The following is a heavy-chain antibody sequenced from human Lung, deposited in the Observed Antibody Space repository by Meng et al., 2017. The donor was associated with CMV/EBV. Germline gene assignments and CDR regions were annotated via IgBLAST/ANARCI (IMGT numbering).Heavy chain of an antibody. Sequence: GESXKISCVASGLIFNKYGIHWLRQAPGKGLEWLSFIDVDGQRRYNGDTVKARFVVFKDRSKNTVVLQMNSLRVEDTAVYYCVGHQGGPRDGVRLVWGQGTRVTGAS. CDR2: IDVDGQRR. CDR3: VGHQGGPRDGVRLV. CDR1: GLIFNKYG. V-gene: IGHV3-30*02. J-gene: IGHJ4*02. D-gene: IGHD3-10*01.